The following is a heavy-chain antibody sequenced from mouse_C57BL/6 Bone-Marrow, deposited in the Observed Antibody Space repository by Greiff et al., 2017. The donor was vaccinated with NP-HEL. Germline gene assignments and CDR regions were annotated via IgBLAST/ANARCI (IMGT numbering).Heavy chain of an antibody. CDR1: GYTFTGYW. Sequence: VQLQQSGAELMKPGASVKLSCKATGYTFTGYWIEWVKQRPGHGLEWIGEILPGSGSTNYNEKFKAKATFTADTYSKTAYMQHNSPTAEDSAFYYCPISSNMEHWFVFWGRGTMVTVSA. CDR3: PISSNMEHWFVF. D-gene: IGHD2-1*01. CDR2: ILPGSGST. J-gene: IGHJ3*01. V-gene: IGHV1-9*01.